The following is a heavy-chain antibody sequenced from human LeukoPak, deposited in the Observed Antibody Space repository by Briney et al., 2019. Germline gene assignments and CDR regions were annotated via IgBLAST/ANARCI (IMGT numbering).Heavy chain of an antibody. D-gene: IGHD3-22*01. Sequence: GASVKVSCKASGGTFSSYAISWVRQAPGQGLEWMGGIIPIFGTANYAQKFQGRVTITTDESTSTAYMELSSLRSEDTAVYYCARDGGRVGYYYDSSRHAFDIWGQGTMVTVSS. V-gene: IGHV1-69*05. CDR2: IIPIFGTA. CDR1: GGTFSSYA. CDR3: ARDGGRVGYYYDSSRHAFDI. J-gene: IGHJ3*02.